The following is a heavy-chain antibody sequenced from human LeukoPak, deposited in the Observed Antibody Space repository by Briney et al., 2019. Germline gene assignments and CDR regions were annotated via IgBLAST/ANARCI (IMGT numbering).Heavy chain of an antibody. D-gene: IGHD3-3*01. J-gene: IGHJ4*02. CDR1: GGSIRSYY. CDR2: IYFSGSA. CDR3: ARSYDTNFDY. Sequence: SETLSLTCTVSGGSIRSYYWSWIRQPPGKGLEWIGYIYFSGSASYNPSLKSRVTISVDRSKNQFSLKLSSVAAADTAVYYCARSYDTNFDYWGQGTLVTVSS. V-gene: IGHV4-59*01.